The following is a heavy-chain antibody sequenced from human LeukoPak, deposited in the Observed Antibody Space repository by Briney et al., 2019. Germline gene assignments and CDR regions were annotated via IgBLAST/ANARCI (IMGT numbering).Heavy chain of an antibody. CDR3: VRDRDSTGYYDY. CDR2: VSDDGNNI. D-gene: IGHD3-22*01. Sequence: GGSLRLSCVASGFTFSSYSMNWVRQAPGKGLEWVAVVSDDGNNIYYADSVKGRFTISRDNSKNTLYPQTNSLRAEDTALYYCVRDRDSTGYYDYWGQGTLVTVSS. CDR1: GFTFSSYS. V-gene: IGHV3-30*03. J-gene: IGHJ4*02.